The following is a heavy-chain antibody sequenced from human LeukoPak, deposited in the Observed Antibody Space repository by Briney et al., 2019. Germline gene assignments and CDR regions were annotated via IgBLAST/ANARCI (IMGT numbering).Heavy chain of an antibody. D-gene: IGHD6-6*01. Sequence: GGSLRLSCAASGFTFSSYAMHWVRQAPGKGLEWVAVISYDGSNKYYADSVKGRFTISRDNAKNSLYLQMNSLRAEDTAVYYCASSRASYSGSFYYYYGMDVWGQGTTVTVSS. V-gene: IGHV3-30-3*01. CDR1: GFTFSSYA. CDR3: ASSRASYSGSFYYYYGMDV. CDR2: ISYDGSNK. J-gene: IGHJ6*02.